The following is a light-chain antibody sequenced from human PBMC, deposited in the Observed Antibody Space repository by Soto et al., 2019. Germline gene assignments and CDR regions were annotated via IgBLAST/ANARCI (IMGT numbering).Light chain of an antibody. Sequence: DAQMTQSPSSLSASVGDSVTITCRASQSIGTYLDWYQHKPGKAPKLLIYAASSLQSGVPSRFSGSGSGTYFTRTISSLQPEDFATYYCQESHSTFGQGTKLEIK. CDR3: QESHST. CDR1: QSIGTY. V-gene: IGKV1-39*01. J-gene: IGKJ2*01. CDR2: AAS.